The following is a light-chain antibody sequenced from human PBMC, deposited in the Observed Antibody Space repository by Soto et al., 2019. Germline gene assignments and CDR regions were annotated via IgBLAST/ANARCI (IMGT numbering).Light chain of an antibody. J-gene: IGKJ1*01. Sequence: EIVLTQSPSTPSSSAGEGATLSCRASQSISSDFLAWYQQQRAQAPTLLLYDASTRATGIPPRFSGSGSGTAFTPTTSSRQSADFAAYYCQQYNNRPPGTFGQGTQVEIK. CDR3: QQYNNRPPGT. CDR1: QSISSDF. V-gene: IGKV3-15*01. CDR2: DAS.